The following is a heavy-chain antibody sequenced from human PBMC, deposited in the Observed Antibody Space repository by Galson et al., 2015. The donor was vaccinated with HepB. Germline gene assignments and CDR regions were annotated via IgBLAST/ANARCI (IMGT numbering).Heavy chain of an antibody. CDR1: GGTFSSYA. CDR2: IIPIFGTA. J-gene: IGHJ3*02. V-gene: IGHV1-69*13. D-gene: IGHD2-21*02. Sequence: SVKVSCKASGGTFSSYAISWVRQAPGQGLEWMGGIIPIFGTANYAQKFQGRVTITADESTSTAYMELSSLRSEDTAVYYCARAPNLAYCGGDCYSENAFDIWGQGTMVTVS. CDR3: ARAPNLAYCGGDCYSENAFDI.